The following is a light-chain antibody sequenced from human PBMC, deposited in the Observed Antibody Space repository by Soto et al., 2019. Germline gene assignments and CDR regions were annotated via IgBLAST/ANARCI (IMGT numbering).Light chain of an antibody. CDR1: QDIKNF. V-gene: IGKV1-33*01. CDR3: QQYDSLPPT. CDR2: DAF. Sequence: DIQMTQSPXSLSASVGDSVTMTCQASQDIKNFLNWYQQKPGKAPKLLIYDAFKLDTGVPSRFSGSGSGTDFTFTISSLQPEDIATYFCQQYDSLPPTFGGGTKVEI. J-gene: IGKJ4*01.